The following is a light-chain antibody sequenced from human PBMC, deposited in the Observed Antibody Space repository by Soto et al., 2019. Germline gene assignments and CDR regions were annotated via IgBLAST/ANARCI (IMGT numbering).Light chain of an antibody. CDR2: DVS. V-gene: IGLV2-14*01. J-gene: IGLJ2*01. CDR3: TSYTSSSTLV. Sequence: QSALTQPASVSGSPGQSITISCTGTSSEVGTYNYVSWYQQHAGKVPKLMIYDVSNRPSGVSDRFYGSKSGNTASLTISGHQAEDEADYYCTSYTSSSTLVFGGGTKVTVL. CDR1: SSEVGTYNY.